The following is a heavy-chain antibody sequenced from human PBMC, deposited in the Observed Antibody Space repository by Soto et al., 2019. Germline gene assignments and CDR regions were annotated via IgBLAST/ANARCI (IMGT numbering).Heavy chain of an antibody. D-gene: IGHD3-10*01. Sequence: QVQLVQSGAEVKRPGSSVKVSCKASGDTFNFYSINWVRQAPGLGLEWMGRVNPIVSMSNYAQRFQGRVTMTADKSTSTAYMELSVLRSEDTAIYHCATSYGSGYRAFDYWGQGALVTVSS. CDR3: ATSYGSGYRAFDY. CDR2: VNPIVSMS. J-gene: IGHJ4*02. V-gene: IGHV1-69*04. CDR1: GDTFNFYS.